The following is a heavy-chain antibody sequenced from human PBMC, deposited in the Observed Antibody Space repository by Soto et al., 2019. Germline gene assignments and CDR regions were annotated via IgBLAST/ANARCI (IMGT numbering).Heavy chain of an antibody. V-gene: IGHV3-72*01. Sequence: EVQLVESGGGLVQPGGSLRLSCAASGFTFSDHYMDWVRQAPGKGLEWVGRIRKRVNSYTTEYAASVKGRFTVSRDDSKNSLYLQMNSLKTEDTAFYYCARVATAYNYDYWGQGTLVTVSS. D-gene: IGHD2-21*02. J-gene: IGHJ4*02. CDR2: IRKRVNSYTT. CDR1: GFTFSDHY. CDR3: ARVATAYNYDY.